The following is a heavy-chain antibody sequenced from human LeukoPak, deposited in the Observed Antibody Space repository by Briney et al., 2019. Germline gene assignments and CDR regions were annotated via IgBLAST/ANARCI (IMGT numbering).Heavy chain of an antibody. V-gene: IGHV1-18*01. CDR2: ISAYNGKI. Sequence: VASVKVSCKASGYTFTSYGISWVRQAPGQGLEWMGWISAYNGKINYAQNLQGRVTMTTDTSTSTAYMELRSLRSDDTAVYYCARVVYYDFWSGYLDYWGQGTLVTVSS. D-gene: IGHD3-3*01. J-gene: IGHJ4*02. CDR1: GYTFTSYG. CDR3: ARVVYYDFWSGYLDY.